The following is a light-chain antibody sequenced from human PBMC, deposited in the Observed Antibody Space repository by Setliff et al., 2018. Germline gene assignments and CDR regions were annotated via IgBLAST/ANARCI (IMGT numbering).Light chain of an antibody. Sequence: DVVVTQSPLSLPVTLGQPASISCRSSQSLLNRDGLNYLNWFQQRPGQVPRRLISKASNRDSGIPDRFSGSGSGTYFTLKISRVEAEDVGVYYCMQATHWPHTFGQGTKVDIK. CDR3: MQATHWPHT. CDR1: QSLLNRDGLNY. CDR2: KAS. J-gene: IGKJ2*01. V-gene: IGKV2-30*01.